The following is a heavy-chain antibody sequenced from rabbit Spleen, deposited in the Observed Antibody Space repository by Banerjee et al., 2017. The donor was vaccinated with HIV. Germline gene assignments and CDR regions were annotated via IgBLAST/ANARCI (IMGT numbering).Heavy chain of an antibody. J-gene: IGHJ3*01. CDR1: GVSFSGDSFSGDSY. Sequence: QSLEESGGGLVQPEGSLALTCKASGVSFSGDSFSGDSYMCWVRQAPGKGLEWIGDIYPGFGITNYANWVKGRFTISSDNAQNTVDLQMNSLTAADTATCFCARNANGGWDLWGQGTLVTVS. CDR2: IYPGFGIT. D-gene: IGHD4-1*01. V-gene: IGHV1S7*01. CDR3: ARNANGGWDL.